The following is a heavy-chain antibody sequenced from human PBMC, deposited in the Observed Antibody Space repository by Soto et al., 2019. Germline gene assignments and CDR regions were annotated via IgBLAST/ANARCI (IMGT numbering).Heavy chain of an antibody. V-gene: IGHV5-51*01. J-gene: IGHJ5*02. CDR3: ARGYCTATICDPWFDP. CDR2: IYPGDSDT. Sequence: PGESLKISCXGSGYAFSSYWIAWVRQMPGKGLEWMGIIYPGDSDTRYGPSFQGQVTISVDKSITTAYLQWSSLKASDTAMYYCARGYCTATICDPWFDPWGQGTLVTVSS. CDR1: GYAFSSYW. D-gene: IGHD2-8*02.